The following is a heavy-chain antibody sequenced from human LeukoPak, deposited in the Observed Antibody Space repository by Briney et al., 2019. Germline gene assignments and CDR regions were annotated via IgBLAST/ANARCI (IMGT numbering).Heavy chain of an antibody. D-gene: IGHD6-19*01. CDR1: GYSISSGYY. CDR3: ARQGVEQWLSFDY. Sequence: SETLSLTCTVSGYSISSGYYWGWIRQPPGKGLEWIGSIYHSGSTYYNPSLKSRVTISVDTSKNQFSLKLSSVTAADTAVYYCARQGVEQWLSFDYWGQGTLVTVSS. CDR2: IYHSGST. V-gene: IGHV4-38-2*02. J-gene: IGHJ4*02.